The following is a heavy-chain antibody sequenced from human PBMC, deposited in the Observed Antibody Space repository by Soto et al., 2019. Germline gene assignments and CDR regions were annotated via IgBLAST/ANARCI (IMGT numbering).Heavy chain of an antibody. CDR2: ISAYNGNT. CDR1: GYTFTSYG. V-gene: IGHV1-18*01. CDR3: ARDPFGQQWLVYYYYGMDV. Sequence: QVQLVQSGAEVKKPGASVKVSCKASGYTFTSYGISWVRQAPGQGLEWMGWISAYNGNTNYAQKLQGRVTMTTDTSTSTAYMELRSLRSDDTAVYYCARDPFGQQWLVYYYYGMDVWGQGTTVTVSS. J-gene: IGHJ6*02. D-gene: IGHD6-19*01.